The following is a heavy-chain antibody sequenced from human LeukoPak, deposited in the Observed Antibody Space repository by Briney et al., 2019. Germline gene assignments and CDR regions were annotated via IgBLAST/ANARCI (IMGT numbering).Heavy chain of an antibody. D-gene: IGHD3-10*01. V-gene: IGHV3-33*06. CDR1: GFTFSSYG. J-gene: IGHJ4*02. CDR3: AKDTTTSRRGFDY. Sequence: GRSLRLSCAASGFTFSSYGMHWVRQAPGKGLEWVAVIWYDGSNKYYADSVKGRFTISRDNSKNTLYLQMNSLRAEDTAVFYCAKDTTTSRRGFDYWGQGILATVSS. CDR2: IWYDGSNK.